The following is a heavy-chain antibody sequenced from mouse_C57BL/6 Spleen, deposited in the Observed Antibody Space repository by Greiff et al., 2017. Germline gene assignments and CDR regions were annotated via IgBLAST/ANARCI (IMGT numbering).Heavy chain of an antibody. Sequence: EVKLVESGGGLVQPGGSLSLSCAASGFTFTDYYMSWVRQPPGKALEWLGFIRNKANGYTTEYSASVKGRFTISRDNSQSILYLQMKALRAEDRATYYCASPLYDGFAMDYWGQGTSVTVSS. V-gene: IGHV7-3*01. J-gene: IGHJ4*01. D-gene: IGHD2-3*01. CDR2: IRNKANGYTT. CDR1: GFTFTDYY. CDR3: ASPLYDGFAMDY.